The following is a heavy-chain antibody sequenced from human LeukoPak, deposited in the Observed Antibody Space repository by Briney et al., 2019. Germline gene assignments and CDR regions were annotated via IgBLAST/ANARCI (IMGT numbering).Heavy chain of an antibody. V-gene: IGHV5-51*01. D-gene: IGHD2-15*01. Sequence: GESLKISCKGSGYSFTSYWIGWVRQMPGKGLEWMGIIYPGDSDTRYSPSFQGQVTISADKSISTAYLQWSSLKASDTAMYYCARVYCSGGSCYTGGFDIWGQGTMVTASS. CDR2: IYPGDSDT. CDR1: GYSFTSYW. J-gene: IGHJ3*02. CDR3: ARVYCSGGSCYTGGFDI.